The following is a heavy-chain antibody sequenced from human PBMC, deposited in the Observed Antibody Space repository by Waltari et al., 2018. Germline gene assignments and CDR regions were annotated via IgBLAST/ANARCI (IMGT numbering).Heavy chain of an antibody. V-gene: IGHV1-2*06. D-gene: IGHD7-27*01. CDR3: ARVLSTVQLGIFAY. J-gene: IGHJ4*02. Sequence: QVQMVQSGAEVKKPGASVKVSCKASGYSFTAYYLHWVRQAPGQGLEWMGRINPNSGATTYAQTFQGRVTMTRDTSISTAYMEVTGLRSDDTAVYYCARVLSTVQLGIFAYWGQGTVVTVSS. CDR1: GYSFTAYY. CDR2: INPNSGAT.